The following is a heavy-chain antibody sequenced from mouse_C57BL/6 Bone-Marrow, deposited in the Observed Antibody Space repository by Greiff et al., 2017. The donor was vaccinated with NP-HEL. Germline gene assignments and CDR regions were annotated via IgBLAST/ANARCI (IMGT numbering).Heavy chain of an antibody. J-gene: IGHJ3*01. D-gene: IGHD4-1*01. CDR1: GFNIKDDY. CDR2: IDPENGDT. V-gene: IGHV14-4*01. CDR3: TTEDWAWFAY. Sequence: VQLQQSGAELVRPGASVKLSCTASGFNIKDDYMHWVKQRPEQGLEWIGWIDPENGDTEYASKFQGKATITADTSSNTAYLPLSSLTSEDTAVYYCTTEDWAWFAYWGQGTLVTVSA.